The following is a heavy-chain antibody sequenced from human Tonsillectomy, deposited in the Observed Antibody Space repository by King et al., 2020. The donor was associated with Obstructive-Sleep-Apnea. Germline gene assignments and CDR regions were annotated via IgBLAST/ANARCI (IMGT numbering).Heavy chain of an antibody. CDR1: GYSFTDYY. D-gene: IGHD2-2*01. J-gene: IGHJ4*02. CDR2: INPNSGGT. CDR3: VRETLSTSPFDY. V-gene: IGHV1-2*04. Sequence: VQLVESGAEGKKPGASLKFSCKASGYSFTDYYIHWVRQAPGQGLEWMGWINPNSGGTHYAQKFQGWVTMTRDTSISTAYMELSRLKSDDTAVYYCVRETLSTSPFDYWGQGTLVTVSS.